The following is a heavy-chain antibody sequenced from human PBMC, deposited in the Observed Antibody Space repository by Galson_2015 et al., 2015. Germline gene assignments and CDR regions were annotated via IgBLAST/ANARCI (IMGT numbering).Heavy chain of an antibody. CDR1: GFTFSSYS. Sequence: SLRLSCAASGFTFSSYSMNWVRQAPGKGLEWVSYISSSSSTIYYADSVKGRFTISRDNAKNSLYLQMNSLRDEDTAVYYCARDRIQLYRDNYYYYGMDVWGQGTTVTVSS. CDR2: ISSSSSTI. D-gene: IGHD2-8*01. J-gene: IGHJ6*02. CDR3: ARDRIQLYRDNYYYYGMDV. V-gene: IGHV3-48*02.